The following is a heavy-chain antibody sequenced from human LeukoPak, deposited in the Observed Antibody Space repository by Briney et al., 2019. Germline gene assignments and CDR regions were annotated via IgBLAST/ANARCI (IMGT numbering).Heavy chain of an antibody. Sequence: GSLRLPFGTSGFPFSDYWIRLGRQTPGKGVELVADINQDGGEKYYLDSLKGRFTISRDNSMNSLHLQMNSLRVEDTAVYYCARDGPAAGLYLDHWGQGILVTVAS. CDR2: INQDGGEK. J-gene: IGHJ4*02. CDR1: GFPFSDYW. CDR3: ARDGPAAGLYLDH. V-gene: IGHV3-7*03. D-gene: IGHD6-13*01.